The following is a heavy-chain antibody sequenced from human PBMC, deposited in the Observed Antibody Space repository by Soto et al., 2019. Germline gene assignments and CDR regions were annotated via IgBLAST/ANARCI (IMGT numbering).Heavy chain of an antibody. V-gene: IGHV4-39*01. D-gene: IGHD1-26*01. J-gene: IGHJ4*02. Sequence: WGWIRQPPGKGLEWIGSVFYSGRTYYNPSLKSRVSVSVDTSRNQFSLKLTRVTAADTAVYYCVRRSRTYYFDYWGQGTRVTVSS. CDR3: VRRSRTYYFDY. CDR2: VFYSGRT.